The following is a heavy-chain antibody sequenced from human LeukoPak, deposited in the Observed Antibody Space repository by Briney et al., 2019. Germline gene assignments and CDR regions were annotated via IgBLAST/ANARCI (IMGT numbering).Heavy chain of an antibody. CDR3: ARDRYYDSSGYFNPGRYFDY. Sequence: SETLSLTCTVSGGSISSYYWSWIRQPPGKGLEWIGYIYYSGSTNYNPSLKSRVTISVDTSKNQFSLKLSSVTAADTAVYYCARDRYYDSSGYFNPGRYFDYWGQGTLVTVSS. J-gene: IGHJ4*02. V-gene: IGHV4-59*01. CDR2: IYYSGST. D-gene: IGHD3-22*01. CDR1: GGSISSYY.